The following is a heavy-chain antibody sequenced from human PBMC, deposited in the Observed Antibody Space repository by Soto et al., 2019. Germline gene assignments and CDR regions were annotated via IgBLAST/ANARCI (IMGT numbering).Heavy chain of an antibody. CDR2: IIPILGIA. CDR1: GGTFSSYT. Sequence: ASVKVSCKASGGTFSSYTISWVRQAPGQGLEWMGRIIPILGIANYAQKFQGRVTITADKSTSTAYMELSSLRSEDTAVYYCARDLSTAMGGKIYYYYYGMDVWGQGTTVTVSS. D-gene: IGHD5-18*01. V-gene: IGHV1-69*04. J-gene: IGHJ6*02. CDR3: ARDLSTAMGGKIYYYYYGMDV.